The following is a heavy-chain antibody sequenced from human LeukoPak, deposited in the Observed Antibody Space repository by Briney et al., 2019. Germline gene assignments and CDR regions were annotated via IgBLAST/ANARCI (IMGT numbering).Heavy chain of an antibody. CDR3: ARHRTIYGSGSYHFDY. CDR1: GGSISSYY. Sequence: SETLSLTCTVSGGSISSYYWSWIRQPPGKGLEWIGYIYYSGSTNYSPSLKSRVTISVDTSKNQFSLKLSSVTAADTAVYYCARHRTIYGSGSYHFDYWGQGTLVTVSS. V-gene: IGHV4-59*08. J-gene: IGHJ4*02. CDR2: IYYSGST. D-gene: IGHD3-10*01.